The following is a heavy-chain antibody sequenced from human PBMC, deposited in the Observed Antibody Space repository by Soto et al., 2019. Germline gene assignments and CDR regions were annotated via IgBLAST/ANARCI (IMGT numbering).Heavy chain of an antibody. CDR2: TRNKANSYTT. J-gene: IGHJ3*02. Sequence: HPGGSLRLSCAASGFTFSDHYMDWVRQAPGKGLEWVGRTRNKANSYTTEYAASVKGRFTISRDDSKNSLYLQMNSLKTEDTAVYYCARAVVVVAAKHAFDIWGQGTMVTVSS. CDR1: GFTFSDHY. CDR3: ARAVVVVAAKHAFDI. V-gene: IGHV3-72*01. D-gene: IGHD2-15*01.